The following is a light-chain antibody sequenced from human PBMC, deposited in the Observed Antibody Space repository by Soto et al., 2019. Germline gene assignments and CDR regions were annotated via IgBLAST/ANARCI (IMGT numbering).Light chain of an antibody. V-gene: IGKV1-33*01. Sequence: DIQMTQSPASLSASVGDRVTMTCQASQDITNYLNWYQPKPGKAPKLLIYDASNLETGVPSRFSGSGSGTDFTFPIRSLQPEDIATYYCQQYDNFITFGQGTRLEIK. J-gene: IGKJ5*01. CDR2: DAS. CDR1: QDITNY. CDR3: QQYDNFIT.